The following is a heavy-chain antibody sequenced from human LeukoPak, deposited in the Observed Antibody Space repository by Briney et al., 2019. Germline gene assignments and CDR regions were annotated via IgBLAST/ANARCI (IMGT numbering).Heavy chain of an antibody. Sequence: GASVKVSCKASGGTFSSYAISWVRQAPGQGLEWMGGIIPIFGTANYAQKFQGRVTITADKSTSTAYMELSSLRSEDTAVYYCASGYCVYYYYYMDVWGKGTTVTVSS. CDR1: GGTFSSYA. D-gene: IGHD2-15*01. CDR3: ASGYCVYYYYYMDV. J-gene: IGHJ6*03. V-gene: IGHV1-69*06. CDR2: IIPIFGTA.